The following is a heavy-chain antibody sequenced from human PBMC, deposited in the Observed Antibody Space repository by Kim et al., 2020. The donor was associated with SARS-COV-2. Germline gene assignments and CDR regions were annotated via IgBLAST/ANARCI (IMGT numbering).Heavy chain of an antibody. V-gene: IGHV4-31*02. CDR3: ARNRDGSGSYYPTDYFDY. J-gene: IGHJ4*02. Sequence: SRVTISVDTSKNQFSLKLSAVTAADTAVYYCARNRDGSGSYYPTDYFDYWGQGTLVTVSS. D-gene: IGHD3-10*01.